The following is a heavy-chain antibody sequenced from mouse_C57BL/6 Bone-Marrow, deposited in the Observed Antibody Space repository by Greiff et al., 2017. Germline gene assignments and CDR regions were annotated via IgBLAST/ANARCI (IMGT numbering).Heavy chain of an antibody. CDR1: GYAFSSSW. D-gene: IGHD1-1*01. CDR3: ARNKQSTTVVGNAMDY. J-gene: IGHJ4*01. CDR2: IYPGDGDT. V-gene: IGHV1-82*01. Sequence: VQLQQSGPELVKPGASVKISCKASGYAFSSSWMNWVKQRPGKGLEWIGRIYPGDGDTNYNGKFKGKATLTADKSSSTAYMQLSSLTSEDSAVYFCARNKQSTTVVGNAMDYWGQGTSVTVSS.